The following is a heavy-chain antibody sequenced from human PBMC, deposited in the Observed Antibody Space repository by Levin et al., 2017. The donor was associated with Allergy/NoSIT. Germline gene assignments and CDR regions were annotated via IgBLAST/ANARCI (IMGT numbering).Heavy chain of an antibody. V-gene: IGHV3-30*18. CDR3: AKKAEVGGYMDV. CDR1: GFTFSSYG. J-gene: IGHJ6*03. Sequence: SCAASGFTFSSYGMHWVRQAPGKGLEWVAVISYDGSNKYYADSVKGRFTISRDNSKNTLYLQMNSLRAEDTAVYYCAKKAEVGGYMDVWGKGTTVTVSS. CDR2: ISYDGSNK. D-gene: IGHD1-14*01.